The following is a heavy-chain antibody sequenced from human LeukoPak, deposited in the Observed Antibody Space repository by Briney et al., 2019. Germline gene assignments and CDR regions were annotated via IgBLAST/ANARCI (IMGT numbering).Heavy chain of an antibody. V-gene: IGHV3-23*01. Sequence: GGSLRLSCAASALTFSSYGMSWFRQAPGKGLEWLAAISVSGGSTNYADSVKGRFTISRDNSKNTLYLQMKTLRACETAVCYCATVFFMDYWGQGTLVTVSS. CDR2: ISVSGGST. CDR3: ATVFFMDY. CDR1: ALTFSSYG. D-gene: IGHD2-8*01. J-gene: IGHJ4*02.